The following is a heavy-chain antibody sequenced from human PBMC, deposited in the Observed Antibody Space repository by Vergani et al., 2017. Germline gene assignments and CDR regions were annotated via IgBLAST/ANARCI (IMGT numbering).Heavy chain of an antibody. CDR1: GGSFRGYY. D-gene: IGHD1-26*01. V-gene: IGHV4-34*01. Sequence: QVQLQQWGAGLLKPSETLSLTCAVYGGSFRGYYWSWIRQPPGKGLEWIGEINHSGSTNYNPSLKSRVTVSLDTSKSQFSLKLSSVTAADKAVYYCARGLGWWDLHLFDVWGQGTMVTVSS. CDR3: ARGLGWWDLHLFDV. CDR2: INHSGST. J-gene: IGHJ3*01.